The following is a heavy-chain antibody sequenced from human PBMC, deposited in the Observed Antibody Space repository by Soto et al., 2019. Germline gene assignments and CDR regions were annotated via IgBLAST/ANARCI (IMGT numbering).Heavy chain of an antibody. CDR1: GFPFTTYG. CDR3: VGGQYYFDY. Sequence: QVQLVESGGGVVQPGKSLRLSCAASGFPFTTYGMHWVREGPAKGLEWVAVISYDRSNTYYADSVKGRFTISRDNSKNTLYLQMNSLRPEDTALYYCVGGQYYFDYRGQGTLVTVSS. CDR2: ISYDRSNT. J-gene: IGHJ4*02. V-gene: IGHV3-30*03. D-gene: IGHD3-10*01.